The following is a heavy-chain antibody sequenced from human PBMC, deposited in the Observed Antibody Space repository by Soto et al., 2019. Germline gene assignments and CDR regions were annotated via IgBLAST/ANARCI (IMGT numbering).Heavy chain of an antibody. CDR2: IYSGGYT. CDR1: GFTVSNNY. Sequence: EVQLVESGGGLIQPGGSLRLSCAVSGFTVSNNYMSWVRQAPGKGLEGVSVIYSGGYTAYGDSVKGRFTISRDNSKNTLYLKMKSVRAAARPGFYCATTRGGGGYWGQGTLVTVSS. D-gene: IGHD3-10*01. CDR3: ATTRGGGGY. V-gene: IGHV3-53*01. J-gene: IGHJ4*02.